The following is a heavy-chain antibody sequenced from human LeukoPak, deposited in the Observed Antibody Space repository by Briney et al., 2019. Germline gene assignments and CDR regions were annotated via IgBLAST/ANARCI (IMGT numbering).Heavy chain of an antibody. CDR3: ARGRLLWFGELSWEHDY. Sequence: HPGGSLRLSCAASGFTFSSYAMHWVRQAPGKGLEWVAVISYDGSNKYYADSVKGRFTISRDNSKNTLYLQMNSLRAEDTAVYYCARGRLLWFGELSWEHDYWGQGTLVTVSS. D-gene: IGHD3-10*01. CDR2: ISYDGSNK. CDR1: GFTFSSYA. J-gene: IGHJ4*02. V-gene: IGHV3-30-3*01.